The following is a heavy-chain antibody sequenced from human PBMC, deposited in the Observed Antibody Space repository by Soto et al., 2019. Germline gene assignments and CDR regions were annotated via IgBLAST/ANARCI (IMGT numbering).Heavy chain of an antibody. Sequence: XPVKVACRASGYPFAHYGIIWGRQAPGQGLEWMGWISGNNGATNYAPKMQGRVTMTIDTSTDTAYMDLRSLTSDDTAVYFCARDPKYSRVLGNWFDSCGQRTLVTVSS. D-gene: IGHD2-15*01. V-gene: IGHV1-18*04. CDR3: ARDPKYSRVLGNWFDS. J-gene: IGHJ5*01. CDR1: GYPFAHYG. CDR2: ISGNNGAT.